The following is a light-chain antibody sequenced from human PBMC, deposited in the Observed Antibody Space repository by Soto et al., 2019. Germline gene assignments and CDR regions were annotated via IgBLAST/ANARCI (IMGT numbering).Light chain of an antibody. CDR1: QNSGRC. J-gene: IGKJ1*01. Sequence: DFQMTQSPSTLSASVGDRVTITGRASQNSGRCLVWYQQKPGKAPKLLISDGSSWESGVPSRFSGSGTGTEFTLTISSLQPDDFATYYCQHYNSYSEAFGQGTKVDI. CDR2: DGS. CDR3: QHYNSYSEA. V-gene: IGKV1-5*01.